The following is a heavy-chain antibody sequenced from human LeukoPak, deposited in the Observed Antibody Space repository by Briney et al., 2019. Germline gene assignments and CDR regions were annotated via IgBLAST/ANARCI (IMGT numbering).Heavy chain of an antibody. CDR3: ARVGSGSFYY. D-gene: IGHD6-19*01. CDR2: IYYSGNT. CDR1: GDSITTFY. Sequence: PSETLSLTCTVSGDSITTFYWGSIRQPPGKGLEWIGYIYYSGNTNCNPSLKSRVPILVDTSQNQFSLKLSSVAAADTAVYFCARVGSGSFYYRGQGTLVTVSS. J-gene: IGHJ4*02. V-gene: IGHV4-59*01.